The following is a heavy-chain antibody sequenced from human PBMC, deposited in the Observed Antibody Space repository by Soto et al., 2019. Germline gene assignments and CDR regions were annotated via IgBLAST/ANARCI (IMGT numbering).Heavy chain of an antibody. J-gene: IGHJ4*02. D-gene: IGHD3-22*01. CDR2: FIPMLGLA. CDR3: ASLYEDSSGNFDY. V-gene: IGHV1-69*02. Sequence: QVQLVQSGAEVKKPGSSVRVSCKASGDTFSRYTFSWVRQAPGQGLEWMGRFIPMLGLANYAKNFQGRVTITADKSTSTAYMELSSLRSEDTAVYYCASLYEDSSGNFDYWGQGTLVTVSS. CDR1: GDTFSRYT.